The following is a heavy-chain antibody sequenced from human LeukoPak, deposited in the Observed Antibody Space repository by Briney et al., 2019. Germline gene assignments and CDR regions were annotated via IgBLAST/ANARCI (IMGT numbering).Heavy chain of an antibody. CDR1: GFTFSSYS. CDR3: AVARRYYSNYFDY. V-gene: IGHV3-21*01. J-gene: IGHJ4*02. Sequence: GGSLRLSCAASGFTFSSYSMNWVRQAPGKGLEWVSSISSSSSYIYYADSVKGQFTISRDNAKNSLYLQMNSLRAEDTAVYYCAVARRYYSNYFDYWGQGTLVTVSS. CDR2: ISSSSSYI. D-gene: IGHD4-11*01.